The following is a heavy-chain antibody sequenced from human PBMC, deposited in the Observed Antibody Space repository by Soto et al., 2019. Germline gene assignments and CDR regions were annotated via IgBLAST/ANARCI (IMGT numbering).Heavy chain of an antibody. Sequence: SETLSLTCAVSGDSISSGSYSWNWIRQPPGMGLEWIGYVYHTGTTYYNPSLTSRVSISVDLSESRFSLKLTSVAAADTAMYYCARMRRGEFYFDYWGQGTLVT. CDR1: GDSISSGSYS. J-gene: IGHJ4*02. D-gene: IGHD2-21*01. V-gene: IGHV4-30-2*01. CDR3: ARMRRGEFYFDY. CDR2: VYHTGTT.